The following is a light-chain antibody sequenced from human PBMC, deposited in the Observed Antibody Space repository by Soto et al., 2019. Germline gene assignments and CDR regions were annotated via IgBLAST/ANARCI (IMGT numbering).Light chain of an antibody. CDR2: EVS. V-gene: IGLV2-14*01. Sequence: QSVLTQPASVSGSPGQSIAISCTGSSSDVGIYNYVSWYQQHPGKVPKLIIYEVSNRPSGVSDRFSGSKSGNTASLTISGLQAEDEADYYCSSYTITSTLVIFGGGTKVTVL. CDR1: SSDVGIYNY. CDR3: SSYTITSTLVI. J-gene: IGLJ2*01.